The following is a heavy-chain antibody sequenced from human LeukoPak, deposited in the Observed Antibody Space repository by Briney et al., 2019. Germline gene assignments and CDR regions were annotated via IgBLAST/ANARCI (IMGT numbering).Heavy chain of an antibody. CDR1: GFTVSSNY. D-gene: IGHD1-26*01. J-gene: IGHJ5*02. Sequence: GGSLRLSCAASGFTVSSNYMTWVRQAPGKGLEWVSLIYSGGSTYYADSVKGRFTISRDNSKNTLYLQMNSLRAEDTAVYYCARGPTRQELLKAWGQGTLVTVSS. CDR3: ARGPTRQELLKA. CDR2: IYSGGST. V-gene: IGHV3-66*01.